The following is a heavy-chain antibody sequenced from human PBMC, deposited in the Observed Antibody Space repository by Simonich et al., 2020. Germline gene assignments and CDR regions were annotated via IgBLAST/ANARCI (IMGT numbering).Heavy chain of an antibody. CDR1: GGSFSGYY. D-gene: IGHD1-1*01. V-gene: IGHV4-34*01. CDR3: ARHRLVDGTTGTTGVDYYYGKDV. Sequence: QVQLQQWGAGLLKPSETLSFTCAVYGGSFSGYYWSWIRHPPWKGLDWIGEIKHSGRTNYKPYLKRRVTISVDTATNQFSLKLSSVTAADTAVYYCARHRLVDGTTGTTGVDYYYGKDVWGQGTTVTVSS. CDR2: IKHSGRT. J-gene: IGHJ6*02.